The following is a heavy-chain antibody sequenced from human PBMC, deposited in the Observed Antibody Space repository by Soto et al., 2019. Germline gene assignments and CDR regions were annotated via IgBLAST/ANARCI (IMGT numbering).Heavy chain of an antibody. CDR1: GYTFTSHG. CDR2: VSVYNGNT. J-gene: IGHJ4*03. CDR3: ARSDCVRDCYFDY. V-gene: IGHV1-18*01. Sequence: QVQLVQSGSEVKKPGASVQVSCTAFGYTFTSHGISWVRQAPGQGLEWMGWVSVYNGNTKFAQKLHGRVTLTRDTSTNTADMELESLTSDDKAVYYGARSDCVRDCYFDYWGQGSLVTVS. D-gene: IGHD2-21*02.